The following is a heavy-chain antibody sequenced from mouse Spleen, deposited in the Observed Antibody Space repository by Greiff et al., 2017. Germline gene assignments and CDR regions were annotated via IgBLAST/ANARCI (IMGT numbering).Heavy chain of an antibody. J-gene: IGHJ3*01. CDR3: ARGYGNWFAY. D-gene: IGHD2-1*01. V-gene: IGHV5-16*01. Sequence: EVQVVESEGGLVQPGSSMKLSCTASGFTFSAYYMAWVRQVPEKGLEWVANINYDGSSTYYLDSLKSRFIISRDNAKNILYLQMSSLKSEDTATYYCARGYGNWFAYWGQGTLVTVSA. CDR1: GFTFSAYY. CDR2: INYDGSST.